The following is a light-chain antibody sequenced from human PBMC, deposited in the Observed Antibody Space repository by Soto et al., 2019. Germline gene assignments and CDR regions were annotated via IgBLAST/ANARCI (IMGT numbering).Light chain of an antibody. J-gene: IGKJ2*01. CDR3: QQYCTTYT. CDR1: QSVLYSSNNKNY. Sequence: DIVMTQSPDSLAVSLGERATINCKTSQSVLYSSNNKNYLAWYQQKPGQPPKLLIYWASTRESGVPDRFGGSGSGTDFTLTISSLQAEDVAVYYCQQYCTTYTFGQGTKLEIK. V-gene: IGKV4-1*01. CDR2: WAS.